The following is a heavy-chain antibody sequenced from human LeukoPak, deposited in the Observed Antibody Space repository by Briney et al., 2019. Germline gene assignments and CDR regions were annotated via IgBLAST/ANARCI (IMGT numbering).Heavy chain of an antibody. D-gene: IGHD6-13*01. J-gene: IGHJ4*02. CDR3: AKSHASIWNVYDY. CDR1: GFTFSGYA. V-gene: IGHV3-23*01. CDR2: ITACVDRT. Sequence: GGSLRLSCAASGFTFSGYAMSWVRLAPGEGREGVSAITACVDRTYYAGAVKGRFPISRDNLKNMVFLQMSTLRAEDTAIYYCAKSHASIWNVYDYWGQGTLVTVSS.